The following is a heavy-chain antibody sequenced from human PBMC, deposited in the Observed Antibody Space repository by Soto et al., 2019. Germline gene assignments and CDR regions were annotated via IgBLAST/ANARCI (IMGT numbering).Heavy chain of an antibody. CDR1: SGSISSSNW. V-gene: IGHV4-4*02. Sequence: SETLSLTCAVSSGSISSSNWWSWVRQPPGTGLEWIGEIYHSGSTNYNPSLKSRVTISVDKSKNQFSLKLSSVTAADTAVYYCARSYIWGYYYYYMDVWGKGTTVTVSS. CDR2: IYHSGST. J-gene: IGHJ6*03. D-gene: IGHD3-16*01. CDR3: ARSYIWGYYYYYMDV.